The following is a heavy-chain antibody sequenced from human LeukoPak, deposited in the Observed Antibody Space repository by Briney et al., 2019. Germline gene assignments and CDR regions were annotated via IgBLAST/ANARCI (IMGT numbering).Heavy chain of an antibody. CDR2: INHSGST. CDR3: ARGRRIQLWSRPDYYMDV. V-gene: IGHV4-34*01. J-gene: IGHJ6*03. CDR1: GGSFSGYY. Sequence: PWETLSLTCAVYGGSFSGYYWSWIRQPPGKGLEWIGEINHSGSTNYDPSLKSRVTISVDTSKNQFSLKLSSVTAADTAVYYCARGRRIQLWSRPDYYMDVWGKGTTVTVSS. D-gene: IGHD5-18*01.